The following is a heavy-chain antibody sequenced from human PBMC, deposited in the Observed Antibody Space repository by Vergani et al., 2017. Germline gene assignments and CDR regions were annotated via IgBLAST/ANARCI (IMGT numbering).Heavy chain of an antibody. CDR1: GFTFSSYA. V-gene: IGHV3-23*01. J-gene: IGHJ3*02. CDR2: ISGSGGST. Sequence: EVQLLESGGGLVQPGGSLRLSCAASGFTFSSYAMSWVRQAPGKGLEWVSAISGSGGSTYYADSVKCRFTISRDNSKTTLYLQMNSLRAEDTAVYYCARDYGGNSWGDAFDIWGQGTMVTVSS. D-gene: IGHD4-23*01. CDR3: ARDYGGNSWGDAFDI.